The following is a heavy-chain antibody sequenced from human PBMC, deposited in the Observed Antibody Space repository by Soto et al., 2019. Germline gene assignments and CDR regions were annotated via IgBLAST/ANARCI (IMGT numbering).Heavy chain of an antibody. D-gene: IGHD3-16*02. CDR1: GGSISSSSYY. V-gene: IGHV4-39*01. CDR3: ARGDYVWGSYRFGFDP. Sequence: SETLSLTCTVSGGSISSSSYYWGWIRQPPGKGLEWIGSIYYSGSTYYNPSLKSRVTISVDTSKNQFSLKLSSVTAADTAVYYCARGDYVWGSYRFGFDPWGQGTLVTVSS. CDR2: IYYSGST. J-gene: IGHJ5*02.